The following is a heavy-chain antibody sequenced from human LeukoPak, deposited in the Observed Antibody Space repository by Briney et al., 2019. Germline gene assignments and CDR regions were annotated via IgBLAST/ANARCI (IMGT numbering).Heavy chain of an antibody. Sequence: GGSLRLSCAASGFTFSSYSMNWVRQAPGKGLEWVSSISSSSSYIYYADSVKGRFTISRDNAKNSLYLQMNSLRAEDTAVYYCARGGKQQLVRWLHYYYGMDVWGQGTTVTVSS. V-gene: IGHV3-21*01. J-gene: IGHJ6*02. D-gene: IGHD6-13*01. CDR2: ISSSSSYI. CDR1: GFTFSSYS. CDR3: ARGGKQQLVRWLHYYYGMDV.